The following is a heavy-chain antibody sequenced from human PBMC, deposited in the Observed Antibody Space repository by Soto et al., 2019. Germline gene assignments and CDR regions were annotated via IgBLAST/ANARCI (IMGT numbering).Heavy chain of an antibody. CDR2: IYYSGST. V-gene: IGHV4-39*01. Sequence: SETLSFTCTVSGGSISSSSYYWGWIRQPPGKGLEWIGSIYYSGSTYYNPSLKSRVTISVDTSKNQFSLKLSSVTAADTAVYYCARPTYYYDSSGYDYWGQGTLVTVSS. CDR1: GGSISSSSYY. D-gene: IGHD3-22*01. CDR3: ARPTYYYDSSGYDY. J-gene: IGHJ4*02.